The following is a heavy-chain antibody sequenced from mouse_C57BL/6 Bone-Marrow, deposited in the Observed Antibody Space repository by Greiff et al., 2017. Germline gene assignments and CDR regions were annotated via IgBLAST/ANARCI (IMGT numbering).Heavy chain of an antibody. CDR3: TTFPHITTVVATDYFDY. V-gene: IGHV14-4*01. J-gene: IGHJ2*01. Sequence: EVQLQQSGAELVRPGASVKLSCTASGFNIKDDYMHWVKQRPEQGLEWIGWIDPENGDTEYASKFQGKATITADTSSNTAYLQLSSLTSEDTAVYYCTTFPHITTVVATDYFDYWGQGTTLTVSS. CDR1: GFNIKDDY. CDR2: IDPENGDT. D-gene: IGHD1-1*01.